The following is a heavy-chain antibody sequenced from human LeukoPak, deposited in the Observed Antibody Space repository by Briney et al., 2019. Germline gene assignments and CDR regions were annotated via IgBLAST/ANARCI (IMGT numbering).Heavy chain of an antibody. CDR3: ARESGDRPGLPGC. J-gene: IGHJ4*02. CDR2: IWYDGSNK. D-gene: IGHD1-26*01. CDR1: GFTFSSYG. Sequence: GRSLRLSCAASGFTFSSYGMHWVRQAPGKGLEWVAVIWYDGSNKYYADSVRGRFTISRDDSRNTLFLQMNNLRVEDTAVYYCARESGDRPGLPGCWGQGTLVIVSS. V-gene: IGHV3-33*01.